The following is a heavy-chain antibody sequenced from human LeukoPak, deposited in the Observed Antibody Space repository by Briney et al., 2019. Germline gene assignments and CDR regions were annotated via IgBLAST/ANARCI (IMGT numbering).Heavy chain of an antibody. CDR1: GGSISSTNSY. CDR3: ARILRGPIVGATPVYLYYFDY. D-gene: IGHD1-26*01. CDR2: IYHSGST. Sequence: TSETLSLTCTVSGGSISSTNSYWGWIRQPPGKGLEWIGSIYHSGSTYYNPSLKSRVTISVDTSKNQFSLKLSSVTAADTAVYYCARILRGPIVGATPVYLYYFDYWGQGTLVTVSS. V-gene: IGHV4-39*07. J-gene: IGHJ4*02.